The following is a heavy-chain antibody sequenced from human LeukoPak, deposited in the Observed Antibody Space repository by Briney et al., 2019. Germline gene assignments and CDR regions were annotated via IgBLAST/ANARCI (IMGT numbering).Heavy chain of an antibody. V-gene: IGHV3-7*03. CDR2: IKQDGSEK. Sequence: GGSLRLSCAASGFTFISYWMSWVRQAPGKGLEWVANIKQDGSEKYYVDSVKGRFTISRDNAKNSLYLQMNSLRAEDTAVYYCAKGSWVLPDRNYFDYWGQGTLVTVSS. CDR3: AKGSWVLPDRNYFDY. CDR1: GFTFISYW. D-gene: IGHD6-13*01. J-gene: IGHJ4*02.